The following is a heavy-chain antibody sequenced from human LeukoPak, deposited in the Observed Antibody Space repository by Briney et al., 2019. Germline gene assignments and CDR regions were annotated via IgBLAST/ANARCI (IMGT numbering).Heavy chain of an antibody. Sequence: KPSETLSLTCTVSGGSISSSSYYWGWIRQPPGKGLEWFGSIYYGGSTSYNPSLRSRVTISVDTSKNQFSLKLSSVTAADTAVYYCARDQEWGQGTLVTVSS. CDR2: IYYGGST. V-gene: IGHV4-39*02. CDR1: GGSISSSSYY. CDR3: ARDQE. J-gene: IGHJ4*02.